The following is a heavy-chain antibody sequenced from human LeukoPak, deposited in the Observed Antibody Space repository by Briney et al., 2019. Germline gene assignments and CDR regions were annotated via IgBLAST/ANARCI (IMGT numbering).Heavy chain of an antibody. J-gene: IGHJ5*02. CDR3: ARDCPLWSGYYIRDWFDP. Sequence: SETLSLTCTVSGGSISSSSYYWGWIRQPPGKGLEWIGSIYYSGSTYYNPSLKSRVTISADTSKNQFSLKLSSVTAADTAVYYCARDCPLWSGYYIRDWFDPWGQGTLVTVSS. V-gene: IGHV4-39*07. CDR2: IYYSGST. D-gene: IGHD3-3*01. CDR1: GGSISSSSYY.